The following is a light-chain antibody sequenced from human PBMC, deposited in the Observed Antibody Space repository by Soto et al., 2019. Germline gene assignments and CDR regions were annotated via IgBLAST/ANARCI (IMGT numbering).Light chain of an antibody. V-gene: IGLV1-44*01. Sequence: QSVLTQTPSASGTPGQRVTISCSGRSSNIGNNIVNWYQQLPGTAPRRLIHSNNRRPSGVPDRFSGSKSGTSASLVINGLQSEDEADYYCAAWDDSLNAYVFGAGTKLTVL. CDR1: SSNIGNNI. J-gene: IGLJ1*01. CDR2: SNN. CDR3: AAWDDSLNAYV.